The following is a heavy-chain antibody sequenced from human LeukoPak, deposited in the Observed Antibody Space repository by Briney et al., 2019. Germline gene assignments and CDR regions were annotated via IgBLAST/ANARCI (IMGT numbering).Heavy chain of an antibody. CDR1: GFTFNSYD. J-gene: IGHJ6*03. V-gene: IGHV3-13*01. CDR2: IGTAGDT. Sequence: PGGSLRISCAASGFTFNSYDMHWVRQATGKGLEWVSAIGTAGDTYYPGSVKDRFTISRENAKNSLYLPMDSLRAGDTAVYYCARDRIMDVWGKGTTVTVSS. CDR3: ARDRIMDV.